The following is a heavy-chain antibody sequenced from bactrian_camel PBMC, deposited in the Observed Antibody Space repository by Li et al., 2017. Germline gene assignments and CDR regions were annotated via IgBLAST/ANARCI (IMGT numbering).Heavy chain of an antibody. D-gene: IGHD2*01. CDR3: SLAHQYGGTWFAATNY. CDR1: GFTFSSLP. Sequence: HVQLVESGGGLVPPGGSLRLSCAASGFTFSSLPMTWVRQAPGKGLEWVSHISSDGRVTYCADSVKGRFTMSRDNAKSMLYLQLNSLKSDDTAMYYCSLAHQYGGTWFAATNYWGQGTQVTVS. CDR2: ISSDGRVT. J-gene: IGHJ4*01. V-gene: IGHV3S6*01.